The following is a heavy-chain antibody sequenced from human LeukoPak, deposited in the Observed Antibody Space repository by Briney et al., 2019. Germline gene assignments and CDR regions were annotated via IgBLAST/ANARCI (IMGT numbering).Heavy chain of an antibody. J-gene: IGHJ4*02. CDR3: ARGTVVVPAAISPFDF. D-gene: IGHD2-2*02. CDR2: IYTSGNT. Sequence: PSETLSLTCTVSGRSINSTSYYWSWIRQPAGKGLDRIERIYTSGNTNDNPSLQSRVTISVDKSKNQFSLKMSSVTAADTAVYYCARGTVVVPAAISPFDFWGQGTLVIVSS. V-gene: IGHV4-61*02. CDR1: GRSINSTSYY.